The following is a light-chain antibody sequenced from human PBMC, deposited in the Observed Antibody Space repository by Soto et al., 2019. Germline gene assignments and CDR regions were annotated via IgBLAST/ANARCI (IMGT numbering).Light chain of an antibody. Sequence: DIVMTQSPDSLAVSLGERATINCKSSQSVLYSSNNKNYLAWYQQKPGQPPKLLIYWASTRESGVPDRFSGSGSGTDFTLTISSLQAEDVAVYYCQQYYETFGGGTKVDIK. V-gene: IGKV4-1*01. CDR1: QSVLYSSNNKNY. CDR2: WAS. J-gene: IGKJ4*01. CDR3: QQYYET.